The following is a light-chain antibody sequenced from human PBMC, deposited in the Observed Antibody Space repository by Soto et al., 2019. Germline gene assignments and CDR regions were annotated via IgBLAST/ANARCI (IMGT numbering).Light chain of an antibody. CDR2: DAS. J-gene: IGKJ2*01. CDR3: LQYGSSPYT. CDR1: LSFSNSY. Sequence: EIVLTQSPATLSLSPGERATLSCGDSLSFSNSYLAWYQQKPGLAPRLLIYDASSRATGIPDRFSGSGSGTDFTLTISTLEPEDFAVYYCLQYGSSPYTFGLGTKLEIK. V-gene: IGKV3D-20*01.